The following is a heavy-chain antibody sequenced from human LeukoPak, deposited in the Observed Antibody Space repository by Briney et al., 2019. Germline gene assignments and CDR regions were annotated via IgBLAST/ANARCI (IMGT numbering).Heavy chain of an antibody. V-gene: IGHV3-21*01. CDR2: ISSSSSYI. CDR1: GFTFSSYS. J-gene: IGHJ4*02. CDR3: ARDGPDGGSWGIDY. D-gene: IGHD2-15*01. Sequence: GGSLRLSCAASGFTFSSYSMNWVRQAPGKGLEWVSSISSSSSYIYYADSMKGRFTLSRDDAKNSLYLQMNSLRAEDTAIYYCARDGPDGGSWGIDYWGQGTLVTVSS.